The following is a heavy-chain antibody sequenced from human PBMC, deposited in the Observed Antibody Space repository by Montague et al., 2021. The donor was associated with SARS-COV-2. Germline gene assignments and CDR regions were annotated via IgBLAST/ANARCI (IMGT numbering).Heavy chain of an antibody. Sequence: SETLSLTCAVYGGSFSGYCWSWIRQPPGKGLEWIGEINHSGSTNYNPSLQSRVTISVDTSKNQFSLKLSSVTAADTAVYYCARVRYYGSGTSLGMDVWGRGTTVTVSS. CDR2: INHSGST. J-gene: IGHJ6*02. CDR3: ARVRYYGSGTSLGMDV. V-gene: IGHV4-34*01. D-gene: IGHD3-10*01. CDR1: GGSFSGYC.